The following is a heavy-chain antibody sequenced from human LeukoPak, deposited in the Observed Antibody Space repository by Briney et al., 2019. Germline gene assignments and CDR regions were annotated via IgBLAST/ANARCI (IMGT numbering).Heavy chain of an antibody. Sequence: GGSLRLSCAASGFAFSSYAMSWVRQAPGKGLEWVSAISGSGGSTYYADSVKGRFTISRDNSKNTLYLQMNSLRAEDTAVYYCAKDLWFGELFSNDAFDIWGQGTMVTVSS. V-gene: IGHV3-23*01. CDR3: AKDLWFGELFSNDAFDI. J-gene: IGHJ3*02. D-gene: IGHD3-10*01. CDR2: ISGSGGST. CDR1: GFAFSSYA.